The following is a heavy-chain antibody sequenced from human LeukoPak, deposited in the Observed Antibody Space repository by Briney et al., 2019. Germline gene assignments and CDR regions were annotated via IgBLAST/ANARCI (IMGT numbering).Heavy chain of an antibody. J-gene: IGHJ6*02. CDR2: IYYSGST. CDR1: GGSISSYY. D-gene: IGHD3-9*01. V-gene: IGHV4-59*01. Sequence: SETLSLTCTVSGGSISSYYWSWIRQPPGKGLEWIGYIYYSGSTNYNPSLKSRVTISVDTSKNQFSLKLSSVTAADTAVYYCARGRGDILTGLSYGMDVWGQGTTVTVSS. CDR3: ARGRGDILTGLSYGMDV.